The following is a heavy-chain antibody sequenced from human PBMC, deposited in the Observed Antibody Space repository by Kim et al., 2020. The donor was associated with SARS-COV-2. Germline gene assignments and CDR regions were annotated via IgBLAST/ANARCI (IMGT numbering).Heavy chain of an antibody. CDR1: GFTFSRYA. CDR3: AKDHPSSGWPTFDT. V-gene: IGHV3-23*01. J-gene: IGHJ4*02. D-gene: IGHD6-19*01. CDR2: VNNGGNA. Sequence: GGSLRLSCAASGFTFSRYAMSWVRQAPGKGPEWIAAVNNGGNAYYANSAKGRFTVSRNNNRNTLGLQMNSLTADDTALYFCAKDHPSSGWPTFDTWGQGTLVTVSS.